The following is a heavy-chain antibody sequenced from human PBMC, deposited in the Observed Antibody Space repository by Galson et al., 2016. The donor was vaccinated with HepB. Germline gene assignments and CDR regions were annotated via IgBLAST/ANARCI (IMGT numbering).Heavy chain of an antibody. D-gene: IGHD3-10*01. V-gene: IGHV4-34*12. CDR2: IFHSGST. J-gene: IGHJ4*02. CDR1: GGSFSRYY. Sequence: SETLSLTCAVYGGSFSRYYWSWIRQPPGKGLEWIGEIFHSGSTNYNPSLKSRVTISVDTSKNQFSLRLSSVTAADTAVYYCARKYHGSGSYRYWGQGTLVTVSS. CDR3: ARKYHGSGSYRY.